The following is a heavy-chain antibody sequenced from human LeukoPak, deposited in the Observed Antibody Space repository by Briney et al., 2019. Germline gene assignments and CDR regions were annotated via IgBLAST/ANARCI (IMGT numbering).Heavy chain of an antibody. CDR3: ARVKSTSWFDY. CDR2: FYSSGST. CDR1: GGSISSSSYY. D-gene: IGHD2-2*01. J-gene: IGHJ4*02. V-gene: IGHV4-39*07. Sequence: SETLSLTCTVSGGSISSSSYYWGWVRQPPGEGLEWIGTFYSSGSTYYNPSLKSRVTISVDTSKNQFSLKLSSVTAADTAVYYCARVKSTSWFDYWGQGALVTVSS.